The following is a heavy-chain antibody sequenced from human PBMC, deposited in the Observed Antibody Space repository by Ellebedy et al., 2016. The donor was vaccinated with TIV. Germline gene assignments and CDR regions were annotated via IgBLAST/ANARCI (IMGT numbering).Heavy chain of an antibody. J-gene: IGHJ2*01. CDR2: IYSSCNT. CDR3: ARGKGSGWDWYFDV. D-gene: IGHD6-19*01. Sequence: MPGGSLRLSCTVSGGPISSYDWSWIRQPAGKGLEWIGRIYSSCNTNYNPSLTSRVTMSVDTSKNQFSLKLSSVTAADTAVYYCARGKGSGWDWYFDVWGRGTLVTVSS. V-gene: IGHV4-4*07. CDR1: GGPISSYD.